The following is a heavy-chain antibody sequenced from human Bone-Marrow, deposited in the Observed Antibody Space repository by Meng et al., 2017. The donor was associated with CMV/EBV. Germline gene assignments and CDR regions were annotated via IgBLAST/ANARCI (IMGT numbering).Heavy chain of an antibody. CDR3: AKASSSWSAPLGYYFDY. CDR1: GFTFSDYY. Sequence: LSLTCAASGFTFSDYYMSWSRQAPGKGLEWVSSISWNSGSIGYADSVKGRFTISRDNAKNSLYLQMISLRAEDTALYYCAKASSSWSAPLGYYFDYWGQGTLVTVPQ. D-gene: IGHD6-13*01. V-gene: IGHV3-9*01. J-gene: IGHJ4*02. CDR2: ISWNSGSI.